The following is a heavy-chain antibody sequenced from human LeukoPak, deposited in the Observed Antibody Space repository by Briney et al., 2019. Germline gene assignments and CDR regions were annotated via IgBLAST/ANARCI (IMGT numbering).Heavy chain of an antibody. J-gene: IGHJ6*02. D-gene: IGHD2-8*01. CDR3: ARGGRWGYCTNGVCPPYYYGMDV. CDR1: GGSISSSSYY. Sequence: PSETLSLTCTVSGGSISSSSYYWSWIRQPPGKGLEWIGEINHSGSTNYNPSLKSRVTISVDTSKNQFSLKLSSVTAADTAVYYCARGGRWGYCTNGVCPPYYYGMDVWGQGTTVTVSS. V-gene: IGHV4-39*07. CDR2: INHSGST.